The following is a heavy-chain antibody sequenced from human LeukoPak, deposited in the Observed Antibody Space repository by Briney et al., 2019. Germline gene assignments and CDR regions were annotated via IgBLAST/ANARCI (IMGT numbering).Heavy chain of an antibody. D-gene: IGHD2-2*01. CDR3: GAVVVPAAILGLTIDY. CDR2: IRYDGSNK. J-gene: IGHJ4*02. V-gene: IGHV3-30*02. CDR1: GFTFSSYG. Sequence: GGSLRLSCAASGFTFSSYGMHWVRQAPGKGLEWVAFIRYDGSNKYYADSVKGRFTISRDNSKNTLYLQMNSLRAEDTAVYYCGAVVVPAAILGLTIDYWGQGTLVTVSS.